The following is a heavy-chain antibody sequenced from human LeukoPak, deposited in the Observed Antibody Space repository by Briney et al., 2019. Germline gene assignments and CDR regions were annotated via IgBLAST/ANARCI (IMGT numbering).Heavy chain of an antibody. CDR2: MSPDGSNK. CDR1: GFTFSNYA. Sequence: PGGSLRLSCAASGFTFSNYAMHWVRQAPGKGLEWVAVMSPDGSNKFYSDSVKGRFTISRDNSKNTLYLQTNSLRVEDTAVYYCASSMIVYAFEIWGQGTMVTVSS. CDR3: ASSMIVYAFEI. D-gene: IGHD3-22*01. J-gene: IGHJ3*02. V-gene: IGHV3-30*03.